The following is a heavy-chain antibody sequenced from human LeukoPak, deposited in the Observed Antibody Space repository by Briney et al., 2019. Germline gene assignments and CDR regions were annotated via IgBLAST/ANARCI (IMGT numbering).Heavy chain of an antibody. Sequence: GESPKISCKGSGYTFTNHWIGWVRQMPGKGLEWMGIIYPSDSDTRYSPSLQGHVTTSADQSISSAYLQWSSLKASDTAMYYCAKSYSSNWPDAFDIWGQGTMVTVSS. V-gene: IGHV5-51*01. CDR2: IYPSDSDT. J-gene: IGHJ3*02. CDR3: AKSYSSNWPDAFDI. D-gene: IGHD6-13*01. CDR1: GYTFTNHW.